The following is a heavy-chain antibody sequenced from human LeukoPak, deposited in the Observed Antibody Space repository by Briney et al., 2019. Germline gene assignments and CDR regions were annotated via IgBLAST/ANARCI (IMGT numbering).Heavy chain of an antibody. Sequence: GASVKVSCKASGYTFTSYDINWVRQATGQGLEWMGWISAYNGNTNYAQKLQGRVTMTTDTSTSTAYMELRSLRSDDTAVYYCARVMEEMATIAYYMDVWGKGTTVTVSS. V-gene: IGHV1-18*01. CDR1: GYTFTSYD. CDR3: ARVMEEMATIAYYMDV. D-gene: IGHD5-24*01. CDR2: ISAYNGNT. J-gene: IGHJ6*03.